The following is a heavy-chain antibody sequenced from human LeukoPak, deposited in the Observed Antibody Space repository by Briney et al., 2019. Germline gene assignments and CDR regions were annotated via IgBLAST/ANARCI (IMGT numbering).Heavy chain of an antibody. J-gene: IGHJ4*02. CDR3: AGARNSQGAVAGPDY. V-gene: IGHV1-69*06. CDR2: IIPIFGTA. Sequence: ASVKVSCKASGGTFSSYAISWVRQAPGQGLEWMGGIIPIFGTANYAQKFQGRVTITADKSTSTAYMELSSLRSEDTAVYYCAGARNSQGAVAGPDYWGQGTLVTVSS. CDR1: GGTFSSYA. D-gene: IGHD6-19*01.